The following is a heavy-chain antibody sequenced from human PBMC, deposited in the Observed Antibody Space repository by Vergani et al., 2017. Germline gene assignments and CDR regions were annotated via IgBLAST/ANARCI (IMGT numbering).Heavy chain of an antibody. CDR2: IKQDGSEK. CDR1: GFTFSNYW. CDR3: ARVSTLAAAAPWYFDY. Sequence: EVQLVESGGGLVQPGGSLRLSCAASGFTFSNYWMSWVRQAPGKGLEGVANIKQDGSEKYYVDSVKGRFTISRDNAKNSLYLQMNSLRAEDTAVYYCARVSTLAAAAPWYFDYWGQGTLVTVSS. J-gene: IGHJ4*02. V-gene: IGHV3-7*03. D-gene: IGHD6-13*01.